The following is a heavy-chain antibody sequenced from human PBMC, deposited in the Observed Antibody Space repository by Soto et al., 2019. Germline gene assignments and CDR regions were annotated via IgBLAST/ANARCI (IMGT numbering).Heavy chain of an antibody. V-gene: IGHV2-5*02. CDR2: IYWDDDK. D-gene: IGHD6-6*01. CDR1: GFSLSTSGVG. J-gene: IGHJ4*02. Sequence: QITLKESGPTLVKPTQTLTLPCTFSGFSLSTSGVGVGWIRQPPGKALEWLALIYWDDDKRDSPFLKSRLTSTKDTSKNQVVLTMTNMDPVDTATYYCAHSRYSSSSYYFDCWGQGTLVTVSS. CDR3: AHSRYSSSSYYFDC.